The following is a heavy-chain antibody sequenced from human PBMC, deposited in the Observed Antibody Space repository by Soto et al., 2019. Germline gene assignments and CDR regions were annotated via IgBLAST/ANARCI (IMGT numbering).Heavy chain of an antibody. J-gene: IGHJ5*02. Sequence: GGSLRLSCTASEFTFSNYAMSWVRQAPGKGLEWVSGISADGAGTYYAASVKGRFTISRNNSNNTLYVQMDRLRAEDTAVYYCAKCVVLLTTSGGWCNWFDTWGQGTLVTVSS. CDR3: AKCVVLLTTSGGWCNWFDT. CDR1: EFTFSNYA. D-gene: IGHD2-21*02. CDR2: ISADGAGT. V-gene: IGHV3-23*01.